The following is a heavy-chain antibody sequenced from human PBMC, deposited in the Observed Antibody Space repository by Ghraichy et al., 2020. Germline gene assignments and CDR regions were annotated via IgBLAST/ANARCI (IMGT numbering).Heavy chain of an antibody. J-gene: IGHJ4*02. Sequence: GSLRLSCTVSGGSISSSSYYWGWIRQPPGKGLEWIGSIYYSGSTYYNPSLKSRVTISVDTSKNQFSLKLSSVTAADTAVYYCARGGYVATDPLDYWGQGTLVTVSS. CDR3: ARGGYVATDPLDY. V-gene: IGHV4-39*01. CDR1: GGSISSSSYY. D-gene: IGHD5-12*01. CDR2: IYYSGST.